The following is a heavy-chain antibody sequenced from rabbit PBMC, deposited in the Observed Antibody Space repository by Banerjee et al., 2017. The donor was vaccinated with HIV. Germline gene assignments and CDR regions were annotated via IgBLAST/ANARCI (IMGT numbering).Heavy chain of an antibody. CDR1: GFDFSSYY. D-gene: IGHD4-1*01. J-gene: IGHJ4*01. Sequence: QLKETGGGLVQPGGSLTLSCKASGFDFSSYYMSWVRQAPGKGLEWIGIIYAGKGSTDYASWVNGRFTISSDNAQNTVDLQMNSLTAADTATYFCARVHTSGWGLEYFNLWGPGTLVTVS. CDR2: IYAGKGST. CDR3: ARVHTSGWGLEYFNL. V-gene: IGHV1S7*01.